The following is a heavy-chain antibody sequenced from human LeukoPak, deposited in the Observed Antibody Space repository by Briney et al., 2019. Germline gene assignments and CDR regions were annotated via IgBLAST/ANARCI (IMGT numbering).Heavy chain of an antibody. J-gene: IGHJ6*02. CDR1: GGSISSGGYY. D-gene: IGHD3-10*01. CDR3: ARGSYYYGSGSYYNYGMDV. V-gene: IGHV4-31*03. Sequence: SETLSLTCTVSGGSISSGGYYWSWIRQHPGKGLEWIGYIYYSGSTYYNPSLKSRVTISVDTSKNQFSLQLSSVTAADTAVYYCARGSYYYGSGSYYNYGMDVWGQGTTVTVSS. CDR2: IYYSGST.